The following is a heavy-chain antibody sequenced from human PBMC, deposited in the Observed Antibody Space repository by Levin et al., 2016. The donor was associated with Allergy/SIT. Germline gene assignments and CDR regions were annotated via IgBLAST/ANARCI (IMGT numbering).Heavy chain of an antibody. CDR3: ARARGVVRGVIIYYYGMDV. CDR2: ISSSGSTI. V-gene: IGHV3-48*03. CDR1: GFTFSSYE. D-gene: IGHD3-10*01. Sequence: GESLKISCAASGFTFSSYEMNWVRQAPGKGLEWVSYISSSGSTIYYADSVKGRFTISRDNAKNSLYLQMNSLRAEDTAVYYCARARGVVRGVIIYYYGMDVWGQGTTVTVSS. J-gene: IGHJ6*02.